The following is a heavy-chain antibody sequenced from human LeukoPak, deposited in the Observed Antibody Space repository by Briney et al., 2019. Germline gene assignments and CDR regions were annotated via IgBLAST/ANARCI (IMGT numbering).Heavy chain of an antibody. V-gene: IGHV3-30*03. CDR1: GFTFSDYY. Sequence: GGSLRLSCAASGFTFSDYYMSWIRQAPGKGLEWVALISYDGSRKHFADSVKGRFTISRDNPKNTLYLQMNSLRSEDTAVYYCARDSARRDGYNFDYWGQGTLVTVSS. D-gene: IGHD5-24*01. J-gene: IGHJ4*02. CDR2: ISYDGSRK. CDR3: ARDSARRDGYNFDY.